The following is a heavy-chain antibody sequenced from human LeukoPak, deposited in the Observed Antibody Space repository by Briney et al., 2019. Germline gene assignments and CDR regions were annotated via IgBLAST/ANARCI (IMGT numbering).Heavy chain of an antibody. Sequence: ASVKVSCKASGYTFTSYVISWVRQAPGQGLEWMGWISAYNGNTNYAQKLQGRVAMTTDTSTSTAYMELRSLRSDDTAVYYCASGPYYYYYYGMDVWGQGTTVTVSS. CDR3: ASGPYYYYYYGMDV. V-gene: IGHV1-18*01. CDR1: GYTFTSYV. J-gene: IGHJ6*02. CDR2: ISAYNGNT.